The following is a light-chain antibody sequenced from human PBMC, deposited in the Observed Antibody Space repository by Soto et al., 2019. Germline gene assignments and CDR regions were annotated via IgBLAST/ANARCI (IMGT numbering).Light chain of an antibody. Sequence: IQMTQFPSSLSASVGDRVTITCRASQGIRNDLGWYQQKPGKPPKLLIYSASSLQSEVPSRFSGSGSGTDFTLTISSLQPEDFATYYCLQDYNYPYTFGQGTKVDIK. CDR3: LQDYNYPYT. V-gene: IGKV1-6*01. J-gene: IGKJ2*01. CDR1: QGIRND. CDR2: SAS.